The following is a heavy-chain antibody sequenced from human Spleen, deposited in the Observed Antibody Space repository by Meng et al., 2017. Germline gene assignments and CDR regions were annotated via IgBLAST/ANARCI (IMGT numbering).Heavy chain of an antibody. V-gene: IGHV4-61*03. CDR1: GGAISSGGYY. CDR3: ARSYGSGTYWYFDL. J-gene: IGHJ2*01. D-gene: IGHD3-10*01. CDR2: IYHTGST. Sequence: QVQAPGQLTPSQTRSHPCTVSGGAISSGGYYWSWIRQPPGKGLEWIWFIYHTGSTDCNPSLKRRVTISFDTSNNHFSLKLTSVTAADTAVYYCARSYGSGTYWYFDLWGRGTLVTVSS.